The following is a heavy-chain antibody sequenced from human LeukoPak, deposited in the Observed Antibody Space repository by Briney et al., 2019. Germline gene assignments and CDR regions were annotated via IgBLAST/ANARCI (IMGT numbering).Heavy chain of an antibody. CDR1: GGSISSGSYY. V-gene: IGHV4-61*02. D-gene: IGHD5-24*01. J-gene: IGHJ3*01. Sequence: ASETLSLTCTVSGGSISSGSYYWSWIRQPAGKGLEWIGRIYTSGSTNYNPSLKSRVTISVDTSKNQFSLKLSSVTAADTAVYYCAREKSPERKTWLQLGAFDVWGQGTVVTVSS. CDR3: AREKSPERKTWLQLGAFDV. CDR2: IYTSGST.